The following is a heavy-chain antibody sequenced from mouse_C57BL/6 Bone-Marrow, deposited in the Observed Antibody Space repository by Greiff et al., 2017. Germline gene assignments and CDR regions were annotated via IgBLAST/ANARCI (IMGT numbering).Heavy chain of an antibody. Sequence: EVQLQQSGPELVKPGASVKISCKASGYTFTDYYMNWVKQSHGKSLEWIGDINPNNGGTSYNQKFKCKATLTVDKSSSTAYMELRSLTSEDSAVYYCARGGFTTVVATWDFDYWGQGTTLTVSS. J-gene: IGHJ2*01. D-gene: IGHD1-1*01. V-gene: IGHV1-26*01. CDR2: INPNNGGT. CDR3: ARGGFTTVVATWDFDY. CDR1: GYTFTDYY.